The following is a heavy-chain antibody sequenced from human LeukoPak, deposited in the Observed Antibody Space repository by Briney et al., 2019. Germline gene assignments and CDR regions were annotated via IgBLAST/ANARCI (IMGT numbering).Heavy chain of an antibody. CDR3: ASLRWGPFDF. D-gene: IGHD7-27*01. J-gene: IGHJ4*02. Sequence: RPGGSLRLSCAASGFTFSSYSMNWVRQAPGKGLEWVSFISSSSNEIHYADSVKGRFTISRDNSKNSLLLQMNSLRAEDTAVYYCASLRWGPFDFWGQGTLVSVSS. V-gene: IGHV3-21*01. CDR1: GFTFSSYS. CDR2: ISSSSNEI.